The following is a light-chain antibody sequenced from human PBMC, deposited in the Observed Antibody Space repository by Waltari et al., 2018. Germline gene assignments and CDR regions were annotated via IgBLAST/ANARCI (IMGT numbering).Light chain of an antibody. V-gene: IGKV3-20*01. Sequence: VLTQSPGTLSLSPGEPATPPLRASQSVGNSFFAWFQKKPGRAPRLRVYRASARATGIPDRFSGSGSGTNFSLTISRLEPEDFAVYYCQHYGSSVSITFGQGTRLDIK. J-gene: IGKJ5*01. CDR1: QSVGNSF. CDR3: QHYGSSVSIT. CDR2: RAS.